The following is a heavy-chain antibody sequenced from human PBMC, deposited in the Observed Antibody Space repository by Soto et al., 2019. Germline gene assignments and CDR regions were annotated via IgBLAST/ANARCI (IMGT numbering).Heavy chain of an antibody. J-gene: IGHJ4*02. D-gene: IGHD2-8*01. CDR1: GFSVGSNY. V-gene: IGHV3-53*01. CDR3: SRKSDSSPVPEADGV. CDR2: IYSNGDT. Sequence: PGGSLRLSCAASGFSVGSNYMTWVRQSPGKGLEWVSLIYSNGDTDYADSVKGRFSISRDNFKNTLYLQMNNLRAEDTAVYHCSRKSDSSPVPEADGVWGRGTQVTVSS.